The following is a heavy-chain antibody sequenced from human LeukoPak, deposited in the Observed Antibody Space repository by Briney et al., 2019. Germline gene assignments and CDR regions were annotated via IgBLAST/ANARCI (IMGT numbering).Heavy chain of an antibody. Sequence: GASVKVSCKASGYTFTSYAMHWVRQAPGQRLEWMGWINAGNGNTKYSQKFQGRVTITRDTSASTAYMELGSLRSEDTAVYYCARILTGYPDDAFDIWGQGTMVTVSS. J-gene: IGHJ3*02. CDR3: ARILTGYPDDAFDI. CDR1: GYTFTSYA. D-gene: IGHD3-9*01. V-gene: IGHV1-3*01. CDR2: INAGNGNT.